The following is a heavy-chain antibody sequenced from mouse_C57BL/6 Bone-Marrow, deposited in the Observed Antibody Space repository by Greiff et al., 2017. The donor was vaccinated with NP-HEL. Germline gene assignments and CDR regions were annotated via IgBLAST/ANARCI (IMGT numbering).Heavy chain of an antibody. D-gene: IGHD1-1*01. J-gene: IGHJ1*03. CDR2: INSDGGST. Sequence: VQLKESGGGLVQPGESLKLSCESNEYEFPSHDMSWVRKTPEKRLELVAAINSDGGSTYYPDNMEGRFIISRDNTKKTLYLQMSSLRSEDTALYYCARLGLRGYFDVWGTGTTVTVSS. CDR3: ARLGLRGYFDV. V-gene: IGHV5-2*01. CDR1: EYEFPSHD.